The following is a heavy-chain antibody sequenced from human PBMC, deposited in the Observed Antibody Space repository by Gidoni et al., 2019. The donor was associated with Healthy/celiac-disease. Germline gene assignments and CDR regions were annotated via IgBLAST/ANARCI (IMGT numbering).Heavy chain of an antibody. CDR3: ARGGDYYGSGTVFDY. J-gene: IGHJ4*02. CDR2: ISSSGSTI. Sequence: EVQLVESGGGLVQPGGSLRLSCAASGFTFSSYEMNWVRQAPGKGLEWVSYISSSGSTIYYADSVKGRFTISRDNAKNSLYLQMNSLRAEDTAVYYCARGGDYYGSGTVFDYWGQGTLVTVSS. CDR1: GFTFSSYE. V-gene: IGHV3-48*03. D-gene: IGHD3-10*01.